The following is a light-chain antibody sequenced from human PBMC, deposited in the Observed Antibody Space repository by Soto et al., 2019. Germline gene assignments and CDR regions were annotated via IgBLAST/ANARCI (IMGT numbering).Light chain of an antibody. CDR3: HQYDSDRS. Sequence: QLTQSPSTLSASVGDRVTITCRASQNIGKWLAWYQQKPGKAPNLLISDASRLESGVPSRFRGRGSGTNFTLATSSLQPVDFATYYCHQYDSDRSFGQGTKVDLK. J-gene: IGKJ1*01. V-gene: IGKV1-5*01. CDR1: QNIGKW. CDR2: DAS.